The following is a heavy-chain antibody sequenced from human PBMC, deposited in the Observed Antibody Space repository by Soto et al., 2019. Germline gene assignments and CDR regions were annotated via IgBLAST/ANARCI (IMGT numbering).Heavy chain of an antibody. CDR3: ARGSSGSFGDAFDI. Sequence: GGSLRLSCAASGFTFSSYTMNWVRQAPGKGLEWVSSISSSSSYIYYADSVKGRFTISRDNAKNSLYLQMNSLRAEDTAVYYCARGSSGSFGDAFDIWGQGTMVT. J-gene: IGHJ3*02. CDR2: ISSSSSYI. V-gene: IGHV3-21*01. D-gene: IGHD3-22*01. CDR1: GFTFSSYT.